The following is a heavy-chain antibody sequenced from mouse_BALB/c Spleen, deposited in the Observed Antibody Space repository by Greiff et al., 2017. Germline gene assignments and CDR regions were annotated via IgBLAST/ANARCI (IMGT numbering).Heavy chain of an antibody. CDR1: GYTFTSYW. CDR2: IAPGSGST. CDR3: ARSNYYGSSGYAMDY. Sequence: DLVKPGASVKLSCKASGYTFTSYWLNWIKQRPGQGLEWIGRIAPGSGSTYYNEMFKGKATLTVDTSSSTAYIQLSSLSSEDSAVYFCARSNYYGSSGYAMDYWGQGTSVTVSS. D-gene: IGHD1-1*01. J-gene: IGHJ4*01. V-gene: IGHV1S41*01.